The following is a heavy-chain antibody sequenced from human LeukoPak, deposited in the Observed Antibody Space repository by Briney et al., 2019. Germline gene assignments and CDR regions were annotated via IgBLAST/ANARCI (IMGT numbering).Heavy chain of an antibody. CDR3: ARRMAQSGNYGMDV. D-gene: IGHD5-24*01. CDR2: TTNKANGYST. Sequence: RGSLRLSCAASGFTFSDHYMDWVRQAPGKGLEWVGRTTNKANGYSTEYAASVQGRFTISRDDSKNSLYLQMNSLKTEDTAVYYCARRMAQSGNYGMDVWGQGTTVAVSS. CDR1: GFTFSDHY. V-gene: IGHV3-72*01. J-gene: IGHJ6*02.